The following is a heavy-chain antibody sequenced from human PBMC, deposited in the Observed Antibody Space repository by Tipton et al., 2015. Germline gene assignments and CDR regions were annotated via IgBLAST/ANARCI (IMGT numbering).Heavy chain of an antibody. D-gene: IGHD3-9*01. CDR2: IKQDGSEK. J-gene: IGHJ4*02. Sequence: SLRLSCEASGFTFSNYWMTWVRQAPGKGLEWVANIKQDGSEKFYVDSVKGRFTISRDNAQNSLYLQMNSLRAEDTAVYYCARVGEFRYFDWRESRYFDYWGQGTLVTVSS. CDR1: GFTFSNYW. CDR3: ARVGEFRYFDWRESRYFDY. V-gene: IGHV3-7*01.